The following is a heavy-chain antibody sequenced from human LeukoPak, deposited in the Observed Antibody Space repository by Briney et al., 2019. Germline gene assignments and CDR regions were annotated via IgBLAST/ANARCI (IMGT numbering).Heavy chain of an antibody. Sequence: ASVKVSCKASGYTFTGYYMHWVRQAPGQGLEWMGWINPNSGGTNYAQKFQGRVTMTRDTSISTAYMELSRLRSDDTAVYYCARVRPPREAAAGIGYWGREPWSPSPQ. CDR1: GYTFTGYY. CDR2: INPNSGGT. V-gene: IGHV1-2*02. D-gene: IGHD6-13*01. J-gene: IGHJ4*02. CDR3: ARVRPPREAAAGIGY.